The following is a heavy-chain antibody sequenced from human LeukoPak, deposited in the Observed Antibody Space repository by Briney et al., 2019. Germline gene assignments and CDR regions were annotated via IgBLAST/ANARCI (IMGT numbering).Heavy chain of an antibody. CDR2: ISYDGSNK. CDR3: AKAFYGDYVGSYFDY. Sequence: GGSLRLSCVVSGFNFHNYWMTWVRQAPGKGLEWVAVISYDGSNKYYADSVKGRFTISRDNSKNTLYLQMNSLRAEDTAVYYCAKAFYGDYVGSYFDYWGQGTLVTVSS. V-gene: IGHV3-30*18. CDR1: GFNFHNYW. D-gene: IGHD4-17*01. J-gene: IGHJ4*02.